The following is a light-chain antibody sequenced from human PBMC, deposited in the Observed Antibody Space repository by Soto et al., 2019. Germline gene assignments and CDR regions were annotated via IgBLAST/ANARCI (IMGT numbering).Light chain of an antibody. J-gene: IGKJ1*01. V-gene: IGKV1-9*01. CDR3: RQHNSYPRT. Sequence: IQLTQSPSSLSASVGDRVTITCRASQGISSFLAWYQQKPGKAPNLLIYGASTLQSGVPSRFSGSGSGTDFTLIIASLQPEDFANYYCRQHNSYPRTFGQGTKVEVK. CDR1: QGISSF. CDR2: GAS.